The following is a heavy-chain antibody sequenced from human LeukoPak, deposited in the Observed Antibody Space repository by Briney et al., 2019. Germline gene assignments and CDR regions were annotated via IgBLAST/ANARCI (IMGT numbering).Heavy chain of an antibody. CDR2: IETGVST. J-gene: IGHJ6*02. Sequence: PGGSLRLSCAPSGFSVRSNYMSWGPQAPGNGREYVSSIETGVSTHYADSAKGRFTISTDTSKNNLYLQIHSLRSEDTAAQYCARDRGFFGEPDFYYAMDVWGQGTTVAVSS. CDR1: GFSVRSNY. CDR3: ARDRGFFGEPDFYYAMDV. V-gene: IGHV3-66*01. D-gene: IGHD3-10*01.